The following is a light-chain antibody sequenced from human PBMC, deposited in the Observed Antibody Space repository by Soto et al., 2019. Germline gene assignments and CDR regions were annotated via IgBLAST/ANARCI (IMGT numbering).Light chain of an antibody. Sequence: DIVMTQSPLSLPVTPGEPASISCRSSQSLLHSNGYNYLDWYLQRPGQSPQLLIYLGSNRASGVPDGFSGSASGTDFTLKISRVEAEDVGVYYCMQALQTQWTFGQGPKVDIK. CDR1: QSLLHSNGYNY. V-gene: IGKV2-28*01. J-gene: IGKJ1*01. CDR3: MQALQTQWT. CDR2: LGS.